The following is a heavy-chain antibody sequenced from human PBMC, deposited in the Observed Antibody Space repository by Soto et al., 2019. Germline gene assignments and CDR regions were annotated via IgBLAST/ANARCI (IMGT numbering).Heavy chain of an antibody. J-gene: IGHJ4*02. V-gene: IGHV1-46*01. CDR2: VNPSGGHT. Sequence: QVQLMQSGAEVKKPGASVKVSCKASGDTFTDYYIHWVRQAPGQGLEWMGTVNPSGGHTTYAQHFLGRVAMTRDTSTSPLYLGLTSLPSDAPAIYYCARGGHVVVVAAALDFRGQGTLVTVSS. CDR1: GDTFTDYY. CDR3: ARGGHVVVVAAALDF. D-gene: IGHD2-21*02.